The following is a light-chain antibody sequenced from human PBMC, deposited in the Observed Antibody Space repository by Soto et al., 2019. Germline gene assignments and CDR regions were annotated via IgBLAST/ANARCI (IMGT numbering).Light chain of an antibody. J-gene: IGKJ2*01. CDR3: HQYDNTPQT. CDR1: QSMKRRY. Sequence: EIVLMQSPGTLSLSPGERATLFCRASQSMKRRYLAWYQQKPGQAPRVLIYAASNRDTGIPDRFSGSGSGTDFSLTIRRLEPEDFAVYYCHQYDNTPQTFGQGTKVEIK. CDR2: AAS. V-gene: IGKV3-20*01.